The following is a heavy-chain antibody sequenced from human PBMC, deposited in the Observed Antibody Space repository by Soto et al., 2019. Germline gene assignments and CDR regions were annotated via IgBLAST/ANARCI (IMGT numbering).Heavy chain of an antibody. D-gene: IGHD6-19*01. J-gene: IGHJ4*02. CDR1: GVSISNSY. CDR2: IWTSGST. CDR3: ARGGGSYTTGWYNDY. Sequence: QVQLQESGPGLVKPSETMSLTCTVSGVSISNSYCSWVRQPPGKGLEWIGHIWTSGSTDYNPSLGSRTTMSEDTSKDQVPLKLNSVTAPTTAVYYCARGGGSYTTGWYNDYWGQGTLVTVSS. V-gene: IGHV4-4*08.